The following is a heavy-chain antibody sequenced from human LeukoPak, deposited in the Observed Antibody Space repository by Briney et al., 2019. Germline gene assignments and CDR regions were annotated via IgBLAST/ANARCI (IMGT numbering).Heavy chain of an antibody. V-gene: IGHV3-9*01. Sequence: SLRPSCAASGFTFDDYAMHWGRQAPGKGLEWGSGISWNSGSIGYADSVKGRFIISSDNAKNSLYLQMNSLRAEDTALYYCAKARQWLVRGDYFDYWGQGTLVTVSS. CDR2: ISWNSGSI. CDR1: GFTFDDYA. D-gene: IGHD6-19*01. J-gene: IGHJ4*02. CDR3: AKARQWLVRGDYFDY.